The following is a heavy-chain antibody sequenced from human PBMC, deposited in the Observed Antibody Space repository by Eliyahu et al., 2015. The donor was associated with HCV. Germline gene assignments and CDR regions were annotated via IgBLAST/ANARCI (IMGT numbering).Heavy chain of an antibody. J-gene: IGHJ4*02. CDR3: AKGVQQLGGYFDY. V-gene: IGHV3-30*18. CDR1: SYG. Sequence: SYGMHWVRQAPGKGLEWVAVISYDGSNKYYADSVKGRFTISRDNSKNTLYLQMNSLRAEDTAVYYCAKGVQQLGGYFDYWGQGTLVTVSS. CDR2: ISYDGSNK. D-gene: IGHD6-13*01.